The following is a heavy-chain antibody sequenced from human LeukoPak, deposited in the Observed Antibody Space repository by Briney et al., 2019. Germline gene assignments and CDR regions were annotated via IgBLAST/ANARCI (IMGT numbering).Heavy chain of an antibody. CDR1: GFSFSSYG. D-gene: IGHD2-15*01. Sequence: GGSLRLSCAASGFSFSSYGMHWVRQAPGKGLEWVAVIWYDGSNKYYGDSVKGRFTISRDNSKNTLYLQMNSLRAEDTAGYYCASGRGGYSYYYYGMDVWGQGTTVTVSS. J-gene: IGHJ6*02. V-gene: IGHV3-33*01. CDR3: ASGRGGYSYYYYGMDV. CDR2: IWYDGSNK.